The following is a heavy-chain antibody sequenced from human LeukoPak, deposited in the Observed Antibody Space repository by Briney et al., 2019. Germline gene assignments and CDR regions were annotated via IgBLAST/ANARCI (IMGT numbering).Heavy chain of an antibody. CDR3: ARVYGPVGNALPHDAFDI. D-gene: IGHD1-1*01. J-gene: IGHJ3*02. Sequence: PGGSLRLSCAASGFTFSTYSMNWVRQAPGKGLEWVSSISSSSSYIYYADSVKGRFTISRDNAKNSLYLQMNSLRAEDTAVYYCARVYGPVGNALPHDAFDIWGQGTMVTVSS. V-gene: IGHV3-21*01. CDR1: GFTFSTYS. CDR2: ISSSSSYI.